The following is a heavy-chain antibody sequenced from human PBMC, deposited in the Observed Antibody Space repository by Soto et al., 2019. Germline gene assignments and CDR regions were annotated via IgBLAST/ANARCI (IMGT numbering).Heavy chain of an antibody. CDR2: IIPIFGTA. Sequence: ASVKVSCKASGGTFSSYAISWVRQAPGQGLEWMGGIIPIFGTANYAQKFQGRVTITADESTSTAYMELSSLRSEDTAVYYCARDWGSGSYYAFDIWGQGTMVTVSS. V-gene: IGHV1-69*13. CDR1: GGTFSSYA. CDR3: ARDWGSGSYYAFDI. D-gene: IGHD1-26*01. J-gene: IGHJ3*02.